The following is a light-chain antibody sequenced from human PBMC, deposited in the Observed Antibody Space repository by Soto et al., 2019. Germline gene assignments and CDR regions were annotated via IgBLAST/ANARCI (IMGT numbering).Light chain of an antibody. CDR3: QQYGSSPST. Sequence: EIVLTQSPGTLSLSPGERATLSCRASQSVSSSYLAWYQQKPGQAPRLLIYGASSRATGIPDRFSGSGSGTDFTLTISRLEPEGFAGYYCQQYGSSPSTFGQGTKVEIK. CDR2: GAS. V-gene: IGKV3-20*01. J-gene: IGKJ1*01. CDR1: QSVSSSY.